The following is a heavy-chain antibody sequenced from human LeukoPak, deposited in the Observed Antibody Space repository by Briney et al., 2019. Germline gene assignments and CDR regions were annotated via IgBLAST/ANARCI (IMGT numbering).Heavy chain of an antibody. CDR1: GGSFSGYY. V-gene: IGHV4-34*01. CDR2: INHSGST. CDR3: ARARLRYFDWPFDY. Sequence: SETLSLTCAVYGGSFSGYYWSWIRQPPGKGLEWIGEINHSGSTNYSPSLKSRVTISVDTSKNQFSLKLSSVTAADTAVYYCARARLRYFDWPFDYWGQGTLVTVSS. J-gene: IGHJ4*02. D-gene: IGHD3-9*01.